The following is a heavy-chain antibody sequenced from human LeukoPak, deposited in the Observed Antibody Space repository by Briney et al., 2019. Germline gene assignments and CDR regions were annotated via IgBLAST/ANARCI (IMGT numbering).Heavy chain of an antibody. CDR1: GYTFTSHD. CDR2: MNPNSGNT. CDR3: ARDLRKQQRSGGY. V-gene: IGHV1-8*01. D-gene: IGHD6-13*01. Sequence: ASVKVSCKASGYTFTSHDINWVRQATGQGLEWMGWMNPNSGNTGYAQKFQGRVTMTRNTSISTAYMELSSLRSEDTAVYYCARDLRKQQRSGGYWGQGTLVTVSS. J-gene: IGHJ4*02.